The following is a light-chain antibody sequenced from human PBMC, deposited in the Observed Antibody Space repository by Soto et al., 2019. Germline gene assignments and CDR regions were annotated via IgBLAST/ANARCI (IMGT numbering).Light chain of an antibody. V-gene: IGLV2-14*01. J-gene: IGLJ2*01. Sequence: QSALTQPASVSASPGQSITISCTGTSSDIGAYNSVSWYQQHPGKAPQLMIYDVSYRPSGISSRFSGSKSGNTASLTISGLQADAEADYYCRSYTSTSTRVFGGGTKLTVL. CDR3: RSYTSTSTRV. CDR1: SSDIGAYNS. CDR2: DVS.